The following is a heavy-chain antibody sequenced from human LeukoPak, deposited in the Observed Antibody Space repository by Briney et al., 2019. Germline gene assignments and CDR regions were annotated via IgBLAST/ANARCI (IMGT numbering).Heavy chain of an antibody. CDR3: ARRSGWYGIDY. Sequence: SETLSLTCTVSGGSISSYYWSWIRQPPGKGLEWIGYISYSGSTNYNPSLKGRVTISVDTSKNQFSLKLSSVTAADTAVYYCARRSGWYGIDYWGQGTLVTVSS. CDR1: GGSISSYY. CDR2: ISYSGST. D-gene: IGHD6-19*01. J-gene: IGHJ4*02. V-gene: IGHV4-59*08.